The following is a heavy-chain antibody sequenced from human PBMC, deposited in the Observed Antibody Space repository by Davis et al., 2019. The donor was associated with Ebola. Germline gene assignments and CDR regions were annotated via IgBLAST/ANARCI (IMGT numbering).Heavy chain of an antibody. CDR3: ARAVAASWSPFDN. CDR2: ITTTGGST. V-gene: IGHV3-23*01. CDR1: GFTFSSYS. Sequence: GESLKISCAASGFTFSSYSMNWVRQAPGKGLEWVSSITTTGGSTYYADSVKGRFTVSRDNSKNTLSLQMNSLRAEDTAVYYCARAVAASWSPFDNWGQGTLVTVSS. J-gene: IGHJ4*02. D-gene: IGHD6-19*01.